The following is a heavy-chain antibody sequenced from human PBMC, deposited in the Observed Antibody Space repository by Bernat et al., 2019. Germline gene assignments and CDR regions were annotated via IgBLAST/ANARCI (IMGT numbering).Heavy chain of an antibody. CDR3: ATLYYYDSSGYSLDYYYGMDV. V-gene: IGHV3-30*03. CDR2: ISYDGSNK. D-gene: IGHD3-22*01. CDR1: GFTFSSYG. Sequence: QVQLLESGGGVVQPGRSLRLSCAASGFTFSSYGMHWVRQAPGKGLEWVAVISYDGSNKYYADSVKGRFTISRDNSKNTLYLQMNSLRAEDTAVYYCATLYYYDSSGYSLDYYYGMDVWGQGTTVTVSS. J-gene: IGHJ6*02.